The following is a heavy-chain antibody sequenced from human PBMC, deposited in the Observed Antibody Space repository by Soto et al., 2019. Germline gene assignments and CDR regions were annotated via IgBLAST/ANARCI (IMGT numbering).Heavy chain of an antibody. CDR1: GFTFSSYA. Sequence: EVQLLESGGGLVQPGGSLRLSCAASGFTFSSYAMSWVRQAPGKGLEWVSAISGSGGSTYYADSVKGGFTISRDTSKNPLYLQMNSLRAEDTAVYYCAKGPVVTAIPSFASWGQGTRVNVSS. CDR2: ISGSGGST. V-gene: IGHV3-23*01. D-gene: IGHD2-21*02. CDR3: AKGPVVTAIPSFAS. J-gene: IGHJ4*02.